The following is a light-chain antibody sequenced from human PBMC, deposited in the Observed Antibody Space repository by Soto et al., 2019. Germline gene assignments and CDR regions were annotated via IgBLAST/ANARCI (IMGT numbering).Light chain of an antibody. J-gene: IGKJ1*01. Sequence: EIVMSLSPATLSVSPGERATLSCRASQSVSSNLAWYQQKPGQAPRLLIYDASNRATGIPARFSGSGSGTEFTLTISSLQSEDFAVYYCQQYNDWPPWTFGQRTKVDIK. V-gene: IGKV3D-15*01. CDR1: QSVSSN. CDR3: QQYNDWPPWT. CDR2: DAS.